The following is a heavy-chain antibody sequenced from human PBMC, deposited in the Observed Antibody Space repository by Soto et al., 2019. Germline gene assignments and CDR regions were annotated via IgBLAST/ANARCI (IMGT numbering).Heavy chain of an antibody. CDR2: IWYDGSNK. Sequence: VQLVESGGGVVQPGRSLRLSCAASGFTFSSYGMHWVRQAPGKGLEWVAVIWYDGSNKYYADSVKGRFTISRDNSKNTLYLQMNSLRAEDTAVYYCARETYYDYVWGSYRYGGYFDYWGQGTLVTVSS. CDR1: GFTFSSYG. V-gene: IGHV3-33*01. J-gene: IGHJ4*02. D-gene: IGHD3-16*02. CDR3: ARETYYDYVWGSYRYGGYFDY.